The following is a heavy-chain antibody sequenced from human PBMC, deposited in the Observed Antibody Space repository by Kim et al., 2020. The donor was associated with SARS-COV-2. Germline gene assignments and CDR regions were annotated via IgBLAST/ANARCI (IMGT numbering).Heavy chain of an antibody. CDR3: TRGMQIDS. Sequence: GGSLRLSCAVSGFTVNSDHMNWVRQAPGKGLEWVSVIYIGGSTHYADFVKGRFTLSRDNSKNTLSLQMNSLRVEDTAMYYCTRGMQIDSWGRGTLVTVSS. V-gene: IGHV3-53*01. CDR2: IYIGGST. CDR1: GFTVNSDH. J-gene: IGHJ4*02.